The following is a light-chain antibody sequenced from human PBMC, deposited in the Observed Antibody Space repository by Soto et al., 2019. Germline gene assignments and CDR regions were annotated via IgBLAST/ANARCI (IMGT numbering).Light chain of an antibody. J-gene: IGLJ3*02. CDR2: SRN. Sequence: QSVLTQPPSVSGAPGQRVTISCTGSSSNIGAGFDVQWYQQFPGTVPKLLIYSRNNRPSGVPDRFSGSKSHTPASLAITGLQAEDEADYYWHSFDSSLTVGVFGGGTQLTVL. V-gene: IGLV1-40*01. CDR1: SSNIGAGFD. CDR3: HSFDSSLTVGV.